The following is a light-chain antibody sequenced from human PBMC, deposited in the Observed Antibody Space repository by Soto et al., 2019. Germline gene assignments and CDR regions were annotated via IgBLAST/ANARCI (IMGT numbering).Light chain of an antibody. J-gene: IGLJ3*02. CDR2: EVT. Sequence: QSVLTQPASVSGSPGQSITISCTGTSSDIGIFNYVSWYQQHPGKAPKLIIYEVTNRPSGVSDRFSGSKSGNTASLNISGLQADDEADYYCSSYTSSSTLGVFGGGTQLTVL. CDR3: SSYTSSSTLGV. V-gene: IGLV2-14*01. CDR1: SSDIGIFNY.